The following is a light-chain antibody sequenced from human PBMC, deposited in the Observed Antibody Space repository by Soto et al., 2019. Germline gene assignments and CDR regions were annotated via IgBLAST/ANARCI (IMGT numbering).Light chain of an antibody. V-gene: IGKV1-12*01. J-gene: IGKJ5*01. CDR2: TAS. CDR1: QGVSTW. Sequence: DIQMTQSPSSVSASVGDRGTITFRASQGVSTWLAWYQQKPGKAPNLLIYTASSLQSGVPSRFSGSGSGTDFTLTINGLQPEDFATYYCQQAASFPITFGQGTRLEI. CDR3: QQAASFPIT.